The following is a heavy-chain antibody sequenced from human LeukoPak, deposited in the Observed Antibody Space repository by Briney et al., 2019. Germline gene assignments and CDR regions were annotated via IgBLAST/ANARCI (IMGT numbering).Heavy chain of an antibody. J-gene: IGHJ6*03. CDR1: GASISGSNYY. D-gene: IGHD5-12*01. Sequence: SETLSLTCAVSGASISGSNYYWGWIRQPPGKGLEWIGNIYSSGSTYYNASLQSRVTISIDTSKNQFSLKLSSVTAADTAVYYCARGHSGYDYAYYYYMDVWGKGTTVTVSS. V-gene: IGHV4-39*07. CDR3: ARGHSGYDYAYYYYMDV. CDR2: IYSSGST.